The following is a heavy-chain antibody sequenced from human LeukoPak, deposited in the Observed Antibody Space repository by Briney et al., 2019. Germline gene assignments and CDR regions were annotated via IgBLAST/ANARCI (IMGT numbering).Heavy chain of an antibody. CDR1: GDSISSYY. Sequence: SETLSLTCTVSGDSISSYYWSWIRQPPGKGLEWIGYIYYSGSTNYNPSLKSRVTISVDTSKNQFSLKLSSVTAADTAVYYCARARLRRSDDAFDIWGQGTMVTVSS. J-gene: IGHJ3*02. CDR3: ARARLRRSDDAFDI. V-gene: IGHV4-59*01. CDR2: IYYSGST. D-gene: IGHD4-17*01.